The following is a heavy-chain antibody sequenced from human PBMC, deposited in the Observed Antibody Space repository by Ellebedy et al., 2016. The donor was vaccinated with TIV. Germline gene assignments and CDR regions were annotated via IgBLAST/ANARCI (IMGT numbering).Heavy chain of an antibody. Sequence: GESLKISCAASAFIFTNYDMAWVRQAPGKGLEWVSGISNTGDNTYYADSVKGRFTISRDNSKNALFLQMSSLRAEDTAVYFCARRSTDFAFDSWGQGTLVTVSS. CDR3: ARRSTDFAFDS. CDR1: AFIFTNYD. J-gene: IGHJ4*02. CDR2: ISNTGDNT. D-gene: IGHD3/OR15-3a*01. V-gene: IGHV3-23*01.